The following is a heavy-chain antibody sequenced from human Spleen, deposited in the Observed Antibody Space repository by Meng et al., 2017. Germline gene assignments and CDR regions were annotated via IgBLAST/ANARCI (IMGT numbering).Heavy chain of an antibody. J-gene: IGHJ5*02. Sequence: LVQSGCEGEEPGSSVKVACKASGGTFSSYAISWVRQAPGQGLEWMGGIIPIFGTANYAQKFQGRVTITADESTSTAYMELSSLRSEDTAVYFCARGWDCYNSGTLGVYNWFHPWGQGTLVTVSS. CDR2: IIPIFGTA. CDR3: ARGWDCYNSGTLGVYNWFHP. D-gene: IGHD3-10*01. V-gene: IGHV1-69*01. CDR1: GGTFSSYA.